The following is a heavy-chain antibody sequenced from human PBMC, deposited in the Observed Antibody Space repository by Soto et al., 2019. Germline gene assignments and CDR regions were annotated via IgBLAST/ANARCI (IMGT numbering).Heavy chain of an antibody. CDR3: ARGNYYGSGSYYELFDY. J-gene: IGHJ4*02. Sequence: GGSLRLSCAASGFTFSSYAMHWVRQAPGKGLEWVAVISYDGSNKYYADSVKGRFTISRDNSKNTLYLQMNSLRAEDTAVYYCARGNYYGSGSYYELFDYWGQGTLVTVS. CDR1: GFTFSSYA. D-gene: IGHD3-10*01. V-gene: IGHV3-30-3*01. CDR2: ISYDGSNK.